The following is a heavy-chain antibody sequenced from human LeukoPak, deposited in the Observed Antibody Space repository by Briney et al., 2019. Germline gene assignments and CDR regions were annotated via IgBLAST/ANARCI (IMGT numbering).Heavy chain of an antibody. CDR1: GGSISSYY. V-gene: IGHV4-59*12. D-gene: IGHD4-23*01. Sequence: SETLSLTCTVSGGSISSYYWSWIRQPPGKGLEWIGYIYYSGSTNYNPSLKSRVTISVDTSKNQFSLKLRSVTAADTAVYYCARDRATMGVTDYWGQGTLVTVSS. CDR2: IYYSGST. CDR3: ARDRATMGVTDY. J-gene: IGHJ4*02.